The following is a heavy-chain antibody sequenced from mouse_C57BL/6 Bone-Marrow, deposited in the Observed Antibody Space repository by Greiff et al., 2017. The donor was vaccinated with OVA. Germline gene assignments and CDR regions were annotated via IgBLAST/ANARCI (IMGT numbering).Heavy chain of an antibody. CDR3: TRRVTTDYFDY. Sequence: EVQRVESGTVLARPGASVKMSCKTSGYTFTSYWMHWVKQRPGQGLEWIGALYPGNSDTSYNQKFKGKAKLTAVTSASTAYMELSSLTNEDSAVYYCTRRVTTDYFDYWGQGTTLTVSS. CDR2: LYPGNSDT. V-gene: IGHV1-5*01. D-gene: IGHD1-1*01. J-gene: IGHJ2*01. CDR1: GYTFTSYW.